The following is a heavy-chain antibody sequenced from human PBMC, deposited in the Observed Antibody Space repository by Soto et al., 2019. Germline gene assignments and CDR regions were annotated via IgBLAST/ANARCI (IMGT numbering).Heavy chain of an antibody. CDR3: ARDHAAAGLNWFDP. D-gene: IGHD6-13*01. CDR1: GFTFSSYG. J-gene: IGHJ5*02. CDR2: IWYDGSNK. V-gene: IGHV3-33*01. Sequence: QVQLVESGGGVVQPGRSLRLSCAASGFTFSSYGMHWVRQAPGKGLEWVAGIWYDGSNKYYADSVKGRFTISRDNSKNSRYLQMTRLRAEDTVVYYCARDHAAAGLNWFDPWGQGTLVTVSS.